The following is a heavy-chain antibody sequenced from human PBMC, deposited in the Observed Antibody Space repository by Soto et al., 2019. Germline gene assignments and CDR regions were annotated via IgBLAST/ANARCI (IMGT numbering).Heavy chain of an antibody. CDR1: GYSFRSYD. V-gene: IGHV1-3*01. Sequence: QVQLVQSGAEVKKPGASVKVSCKASGYSFRSYDVHWVRQAPGQGLEWMGRSAGGNGNTRYSEKFQDRLAISRDTRANTDSMELSSLRSEDTAVYFCARESYHYQDVFEHWGQGALVIVSS. CDR2: SAGGNGNT. D-gene: IGHD3-22*01. J-gene: IGHJ4*02. CDR3: ARESYHYQDVFEH.